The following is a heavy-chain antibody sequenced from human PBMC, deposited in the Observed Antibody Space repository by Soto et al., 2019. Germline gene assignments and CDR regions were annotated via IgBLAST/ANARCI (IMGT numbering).Heavy chain of an antibody. Sequence: GASVKVSCKASGGTFSSYTISWVRQAPGQGLEWMGRIIPILGIANYAQKFQGRVTITADKSTSTAYMELSSLRSEDTAVYYCARSCSSTSCYGGDDYWGQGTLVTVSS. J-gene: IGHJ4*02. CDR3: ARSCSSTSCYGGDDY. D-gene: IGHD2-2*01. CDR2: IIPILGIA. CDR1: GGTFSSYT. V-gene: IGHV1-69*02.